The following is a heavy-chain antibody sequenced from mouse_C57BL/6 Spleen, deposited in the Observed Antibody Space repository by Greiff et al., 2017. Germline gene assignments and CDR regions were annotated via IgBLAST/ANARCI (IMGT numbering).Heavy chain of an antibody. Sequence: VKLMESGPGLVAPSQSLSITCTVSGFSLTSYAISWVRQPPGKGLEWLGVIWTGGGTNYNSALKSRLSISTDNSKSQVFLKMNSLQTDDTARYYCARNKELTGTTTWYFGVWGTGTTVTVSS. CDR1: GFSLTSYA. D-gene: IGHD4-1*01. CDR2: IWTGGGT. J-gene: IGHJ1*03. V-gene: IGHV2-9-1*01. CDR3: ARNKELTGTTTWYFGV.